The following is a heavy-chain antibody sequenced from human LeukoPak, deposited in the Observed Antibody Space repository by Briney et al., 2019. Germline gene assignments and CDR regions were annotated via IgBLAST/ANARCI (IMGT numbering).Heavy chain of an antibody. CDR3: ARWGRTGTENNYYYGMDV. CDR2: IEYDESKK. Sequence: PGGSVRLSCTASGFTFNYYGMHWVRQAPGKGLEWVAFIEYDESKKYDADSVKGRFTISRDNSKNTVYLHMNSLRPEDTAVYYCARWGRTGTENNYYYGMDVWGQGTTVTVSS. CDR1: GFTFNYYG. D-gene: IGHD4-17*01. V-gene: IGHV3-30*02. J-gene: IGHJ6*02.